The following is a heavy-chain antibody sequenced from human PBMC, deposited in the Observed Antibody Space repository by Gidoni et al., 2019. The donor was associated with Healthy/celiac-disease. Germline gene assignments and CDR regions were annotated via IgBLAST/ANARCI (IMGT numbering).Heavy chain of an antibody. CDR3: ARHPYSSSRLHGMDV. J-gene: IGHJ6*02. Sequence: EVQLVQSGAEVKKPGESLKISCKGSGYSITSYWIGWVRQMPGKGLEWMGIIYPGDSDTRYSPSFQGQVTISADKSISTAYLQWSSLKASDTAMYYCARHPYSSSRLHGMDVWGQGTTVTVSS. CDR2: IYPGDSDT. V-gene: IGHV5-51*01. D-gene: IGHD6-6*01. CDR1: GYSITSYW.